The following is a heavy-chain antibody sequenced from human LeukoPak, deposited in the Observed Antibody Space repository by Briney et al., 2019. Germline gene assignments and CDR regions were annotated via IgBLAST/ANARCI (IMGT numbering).Heavy chain of an antibody. D-gene: IGHD3-10*01. CDR3: ARQELLWFGELMGGFDP. CDR2: IYHSGST. Sequence: PSGTLSLTCAVSGYSISSGYYWGWIRHPPGNGLEWIGSIYHSGSTYYTPSLKSRVTISVDTSKNQFSLKLSSVTAADTAVYYCARQELLWFGELMGGFDPWGQGTLVTVSS. V-gene: IGHV4-38-2*01. CDR1: GYSISSGYY. J-gene: IGHJ5*02.